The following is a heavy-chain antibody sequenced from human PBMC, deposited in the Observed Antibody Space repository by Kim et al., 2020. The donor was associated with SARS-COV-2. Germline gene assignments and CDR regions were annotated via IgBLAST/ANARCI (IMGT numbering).Heavy chain of an antibody. D-gene: IGHD6-13*01. Sequence: SETLSLTCTVSGGSISSSSYYWGWIRQPPGKGLEWIGSIYYSGSTYYNPSLKSRVTISVDTSKNQFSLKLSSVTAADTAVYYCARRSEQQLVPGWFDPWGQGTLVTVSS. CDR1: GGSISSSSYY. J-gene: IGHJ5*02. CDR2: IYYSGST. V-gene: IGHV4-39*01. CDR3: ARRSEQQLVPGWFDP.